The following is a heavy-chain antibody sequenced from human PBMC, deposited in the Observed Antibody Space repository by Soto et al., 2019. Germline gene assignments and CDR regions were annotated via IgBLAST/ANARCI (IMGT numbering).Heavy chain of an antibody. J-gene: IGHJ4*02. V-gene: IGHV3-53*01. CDR3: ARSGYSYGPFDY. CDR1: GFTVSSTY. Sequence: EVQLVESGGGLIQPGGSLRLSCAASGFTVSSTYMSWVRQAPGKGLEWVSVIYSGGSTYYADAVKGRFTISRDNSKNTLYLQMNCLRAEDTAVYSCARSGYSYGPFDYWGQGTLVTVSS. D-gene: IGHD5-18*01. CDR2: IYSGGST.